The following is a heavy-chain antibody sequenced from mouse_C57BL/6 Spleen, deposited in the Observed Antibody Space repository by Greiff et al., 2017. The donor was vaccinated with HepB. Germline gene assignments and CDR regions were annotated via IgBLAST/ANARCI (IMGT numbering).Heavy chain of an antibody. Sequence: QVQLKQPGAELVKPGASVKLSCKASGYTFTSYWMHWVKQRPGQGLEWIGMIHPNSGSTNYNEKFKSKATLTVDKSSSTAYMQLSSLTSEDSAVYYCARRYYGSSPLAMDYWGQGTSVTVSS. CDR1: GYTFTSYW. CDR3: ARRYYGSSPLAMDY. V-gene: IGHV1-64*01. J-gene: IGHJ4*01. CDR2: IHPNSGST. D-gene: IGHD1-1*01.